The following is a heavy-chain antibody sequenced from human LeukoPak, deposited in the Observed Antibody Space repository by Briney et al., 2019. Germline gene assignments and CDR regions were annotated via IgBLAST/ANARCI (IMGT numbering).Heavy chain of an antibody. V-gene: IGHV4-61*02. J-gene: IGHJ4*02. CDR2: IYTSGST. Sequence: SETLSLTCTVSGGSISSGSYYWSWIRQPAGKGLEWIGRIYTSGSTNYNPSLKSRVTISVDTSKNQFSLKLTSVTAADTAVYYCAGYSYAHYFDYWGQGTLVTVSS. CDR3: AGYSYAHYFDY. D-gene: IGHD5-18*01. CDR1: GGSISSGSYY.